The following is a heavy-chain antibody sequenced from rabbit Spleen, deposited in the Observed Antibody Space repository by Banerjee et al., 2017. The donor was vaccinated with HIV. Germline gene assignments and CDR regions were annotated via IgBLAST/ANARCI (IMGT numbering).Heavy chain of an antibody. V-gene: IGHV1S40*01. CDR1: GFSFSRDYY. CDR2: IAAGSSGST. CDR3: ARDGRSTSAWSFNL. J-gene: IGHJ4*01. D-gene: IGHD1-1*01. Sequence: QSLEESGGDLVKPGASLTLTCTASGFSFSRDYYMCWVRQAPGKGLEWIACIAAGSSGSTYYASWAKGRFTISKTSSTTVTLQMTSLTAADTATYFCARDGRSTSAWSFNLWGQGTLVTVS.